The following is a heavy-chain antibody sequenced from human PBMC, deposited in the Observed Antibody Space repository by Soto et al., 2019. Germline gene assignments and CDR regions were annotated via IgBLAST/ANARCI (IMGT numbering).Heavy chain of an antibody. CDR3: AKDKSGDNYYYYYGMDV. D-gene: IGHD3-10*01. V-gene: IGHV3-30*18. CDR1: GFTFSSYG. J-gene: IGHJ6*02. Sequence: XGSLRLSCAASGFTFSSYGMHWVRQAPGRGLEWVAVISYDGSNKYYADSVKGRFTISRDNSKNTLYLQMNSLRAEDTAVYYCAKDKSGDNYYYYYGMDVWGQGTTVTVSS. CDR2: ISYDGSNK.